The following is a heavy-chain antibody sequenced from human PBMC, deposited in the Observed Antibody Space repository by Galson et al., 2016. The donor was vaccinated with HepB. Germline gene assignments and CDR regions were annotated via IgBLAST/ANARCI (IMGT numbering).Heavy chain of an antibody. J-gene: IGHJ4*02. CDR2: IYHSGST. CDR1: GYSISSGHY. V-gene: IGHV4-38-2*02. D-gene: IGHD2-2*01. Sequence: SETLSLTCTVSGYSISSGHYWGWIRQPPGKGLEWIGSIYHSGSTYYNPSLKSRVTISVDTSKNQFSLKLSSVTAADTAVYYCARDSRGLYYFDYWGQGTLVTVSS. CDR3: ARDSRGLYYFDY.